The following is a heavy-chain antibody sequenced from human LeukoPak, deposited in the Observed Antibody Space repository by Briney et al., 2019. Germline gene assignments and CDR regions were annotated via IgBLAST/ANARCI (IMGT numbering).Heavy chain of an antibody. CDR3: ARDKWLRFNWFDP. V-gene: IGHV1-18*01. Sequence: AASVTVSCKASGYTFTSYGISWVRQAPGQGLEWMGWISAYNGNTEYAQKLQGRVTMTTDTSTSTAYMELRSLRSDDTAMYYCARDKWLRFNWFDPWGQGTLVTVSS. CDR2: ISAYNGNT. CDR1: GYTFTSYG. J-gene: IGHJ5*02. D-gene: IGHD5-12*01.